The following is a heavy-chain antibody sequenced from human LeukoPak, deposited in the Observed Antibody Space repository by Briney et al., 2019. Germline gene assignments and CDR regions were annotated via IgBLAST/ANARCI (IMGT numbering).Heavy chain of an antibody. CDR2: IYYSGST. V-gene: IGHV4-59*01. CDR3: ARGYDSSGYYYPFDY. CDR1: GGSISSYY. J-gene: IGHJ4*02. Sequence: SETLSLTCAVSGGSISSYYWSWIRQPPGKGLEWIGYIYYSGSTNYNPSLKSRVTISVDTSNNQFSLKLSSVTAADTAVYYCARGYDSSGYYYPFDYWGQGTLVTVSS. D-gene: IGHD3-22*01.